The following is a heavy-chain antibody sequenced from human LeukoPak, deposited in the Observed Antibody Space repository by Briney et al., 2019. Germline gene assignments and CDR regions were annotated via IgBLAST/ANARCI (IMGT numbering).Heavy chain of an antibody. CDR3: AKGALRYFDWLLEN. J-gene: IGHJ4*02. V-gene: IGHV3-11*01. CDR2: ISSSGSTI. D-gene: IGHD3-9*01. Sequence: GGSLRLSCAASGFTFSDYYMSWIRQAPGKGLEWVSYISSSGSTIYYADSVKGRFTISRDNSKNTLYLQMNSLRAEDTAVYYCAKGALRYFDWLLENWGQGTLVTVSS. CDR1: GFTFSDYY.